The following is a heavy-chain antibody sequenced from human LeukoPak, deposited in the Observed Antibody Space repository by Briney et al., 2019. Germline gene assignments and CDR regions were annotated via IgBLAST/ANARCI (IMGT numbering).Heavy chain of an antibody. J-gene: IGHJ4*02. CDR2: TYYSGST. CDR3: AREDSGGPFDH. D-gene: IGHD6-19*01. CDR1: GGSIRNYY. V-gene: IGHV4-59*01. Sequence: SETLSLTCTVSGGSIRNYYWSWIRKPPGEGLERIGYTYYSGSTNYNPSLKSRVTISVDTSKNQFSLKLSSVTAADTAVYYCAREDSGGPFDHWGQGTLVSVSS.